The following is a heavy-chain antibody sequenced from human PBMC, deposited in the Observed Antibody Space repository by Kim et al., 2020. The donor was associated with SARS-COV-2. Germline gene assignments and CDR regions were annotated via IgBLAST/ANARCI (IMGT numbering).Heavy chain of an antibody. CDR1: GGSFSSCY. CDR3: SSERVSVLPASFLYYYDYG. CDR2: VNHSGSA. J-gene: IGHJ6*01. Sequence: SETLSLTCTVYGGSFSSCYWYWSRQPQAQGMGLMWEVNHSGSANNNPNLKSRITVSIYTAKNQFHLTLSPVTATATAVDFYSSERVSVLPASFLYYYDYG. V-gene: IGHV4-34*05. D-gene: IGHD2-2*01.